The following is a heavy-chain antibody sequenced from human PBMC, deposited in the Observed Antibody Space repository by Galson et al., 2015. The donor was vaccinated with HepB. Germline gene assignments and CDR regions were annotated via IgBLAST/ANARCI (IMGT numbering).Heavy chain of an antibody. CDR3: AILRPGIVVVSAIPAQDY. D-gene: IGHD2-21*02. CDR2: IDPSGGGT. CDR1: GYTFTIYY. Sequence: SVKVSCKASGYTFTIYYMHWVRQAPGQGLEWMGVIDPSGGGTSYAQKFQGRVTMTRDTSTSTVYMELSSLRSEDTAVYDCAILRPGIVVVSAIPAQDYWGRGTLVTVSS. J-gene: IGHJ4*02. V-gene: IGHV1-46*01.